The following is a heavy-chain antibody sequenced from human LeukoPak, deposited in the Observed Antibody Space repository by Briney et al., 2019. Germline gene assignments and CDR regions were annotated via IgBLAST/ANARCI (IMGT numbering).Heavy chain of an antibody. J-gene: IGHJ6*03. D-gene: IGHD2-21*01. CDR1: GFTFSTSG. CDR3: AKDQGENYYYYMDV. Sequence: GRSLRLSCAASGFTFSTSGMHWVRQAPGKGLEWVALIWYDGSNEYADSVKGRFTISRDNSKNTLYLQMNSLRAEDTAVYHCAKDQGENYYYYMDVWGKGATVTVSS. CDR2: IWYDGSNE. V-gene: IGHV3-33*06.